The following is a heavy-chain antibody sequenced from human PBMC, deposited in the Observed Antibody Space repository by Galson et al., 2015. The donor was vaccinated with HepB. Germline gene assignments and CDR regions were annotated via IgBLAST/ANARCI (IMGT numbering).Heavy chain of an antibody. CDR1: GFTFSSYG. D-gene: IGHD3-10*01. CDR2: IWYDGSNK. V-gene: IGHV3-33*01. CDR3: ARDWPGEALNYFDY. Sequence: SLRLSCAASGFTFSSYGMHWVRQAPGKGLEWVAVIWYDGSNKYYADSVKGRFTISRDNSKNTLYLQMNSLRAEDTAVYYCARDWPGEALNYFDYWGQGTLVTVSS. J-gene: IGHJ4*02.